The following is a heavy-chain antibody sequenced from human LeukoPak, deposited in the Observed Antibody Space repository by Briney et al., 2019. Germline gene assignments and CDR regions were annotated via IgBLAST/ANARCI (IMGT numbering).Heavy chain of an antibody. Sequence: GGSLRLSCVASGFTFSSYAMGWVRQAAGKGLEWVSDISSSGGTTYYADSVKGRVTISRDNSKKTLYLQMNSLRPEDTAVYYCSKFSSSGWSRSTNKWGQGTLVTVSS. J-gene: IGHJ4*02. D-gene: IGHD6-19*01. V-gene: IGHV3-23*01. CDR2: ISSSGGTT. CDR1: GFTFSSYA. CDR3: SKFSSSGWSRSTNK.